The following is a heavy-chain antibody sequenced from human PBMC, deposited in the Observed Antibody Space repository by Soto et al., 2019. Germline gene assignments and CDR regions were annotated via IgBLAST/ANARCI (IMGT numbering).Heavy chain of an antibody. D-gene: IGHD1-26*01. CDR3: ALRKTGSYFDY. CDR1: GFTFSTYA. V-gene: IGHV3-23*01. Sequence: EVQLLESGGGLLQPGGSLRLSCAGPGFTFSTYAMSWVRQAPGKGLEWVSGIGASGAGTYYAESVKGRFTISRDNSKNTLHLQMNSLRAEDTAVYYCALRKTGSYFDYWGQGTLVTVSS. CDR2: IGASGAGT. J-gene: IGHJ4*02.